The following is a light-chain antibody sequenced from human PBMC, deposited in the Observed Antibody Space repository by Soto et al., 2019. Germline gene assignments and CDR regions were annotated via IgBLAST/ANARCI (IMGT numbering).Light chain of an antibody. CDR1: QSVSNR. V-gene: IGKV3-15*01. Sequence: DIVMTQSPATLSASPGDRATLSCRASQSVSNRLAWYQHKPGKAPRLLIYAASSRDTGIPTRFSGSGSGTEFTLTISSLQPEDFAVYYCQQYNNYPRTFGQGTKVDI. J-gene: IGKJ1*01. CDR3: QQYNNYPRT. CDR2: AAS.